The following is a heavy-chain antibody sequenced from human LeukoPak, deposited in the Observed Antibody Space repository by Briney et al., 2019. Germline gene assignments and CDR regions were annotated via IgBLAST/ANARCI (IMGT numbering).Heavy chain of an antibody. V-gene: IGHV4-59*01. CDR3: VRGRPSSGGSCFDY. Sequence: SETLSLTCTVSGGSISSYYWSWIRQPPGKGLEWIGYIYYSGSTNYNPSLKSRVTISVDTSKNQFSLKLSSVTAADTAVYYCVRGRPSSGGSCFDYWGQGTLVTVSS. D-gene: IGHD2-15*01. CDR2: IYYSGST. CDR1: GGSISSYY. J-gene: IGHJ4*02.